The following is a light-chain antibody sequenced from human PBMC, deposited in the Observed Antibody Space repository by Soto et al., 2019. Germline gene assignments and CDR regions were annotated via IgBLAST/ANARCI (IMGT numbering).Light chain of an antibody. J-gene: IGLJ3*02. CDR3: CSYASITTWV. CDR1: SSDVGGYNY. Sequence: QSVLTQPASVSGSPGQSITISCTGTSSDVGGYNYVSWYQQHPGKAPKLIIYEVTHRPSGVSSRFYGSRSGNTASLTISGLQAEDEADYYCCSYASITTWVFGGGTKLTVL. V-gene: IGLV2-14*01. CDR2: EVT.